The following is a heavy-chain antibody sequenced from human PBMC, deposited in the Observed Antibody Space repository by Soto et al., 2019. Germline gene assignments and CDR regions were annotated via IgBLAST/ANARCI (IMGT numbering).Heavy chain of an antibody. CDR2: IWNDGSNE. V-gene: IGHV3-33*01. D-gene: IGHD3-22*01. J-gene: IGHJ4*02. CDR1: GFSFSSYG. CDR3: ARDQTDSGGYSEY. Sequence: PGGSPRLSCKASGFSFSSYGMHWIRQAPGKGLEWLAIIWNDGSNEYYADSVEGRFTISRDNSKNTLYLQLNNLRAEDTAVYFCARDQTDSGGYSEYWGQGTLVTVSS.